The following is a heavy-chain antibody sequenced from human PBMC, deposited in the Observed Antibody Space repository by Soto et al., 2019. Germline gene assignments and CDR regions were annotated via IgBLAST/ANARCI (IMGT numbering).Heavy chain of an antibody. D-gene: IGHD3-9*01. J-gene: IGHJ6*02. CDR1: GGSISSYY. CDR3: AREEYYYMLTGHRGSYYYGMDV. V-gene: IGHV4-59*01. CDR2: IYYSGST. Sequence: SETLSLTCTVSGGSISSYYWSWIRQPPGKGLEWIGYIYYSGSTNYNPSLKSRVTISVDTSKNQFSLKLSSVTAADTAVYYCAREEYYYMLTGHRGSYYYGMDVWGQGTTVTVSS.